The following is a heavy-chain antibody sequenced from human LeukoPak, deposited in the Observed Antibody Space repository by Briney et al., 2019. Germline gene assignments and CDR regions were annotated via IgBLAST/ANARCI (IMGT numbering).Heavy chain of an antibody. CDR3: ARLASYGSLRSNWFDP. J-gene: IGHJ5*02. V-gene: IGHV5-51*01. D-gene: IGHD5-18*01. Sequence: GESLKISCKGSGYSFTNYWIAWVRQMPGKGLEWMGIIYPGDSDTRYRPSFQGQVTISADKSITTAYLQWSSLKASDTAMYYCARLASYGSLRSNWFDPWGQGTLVTVSS. CDR2: IYPGDSDT. CDR1: GYSFTNYW.